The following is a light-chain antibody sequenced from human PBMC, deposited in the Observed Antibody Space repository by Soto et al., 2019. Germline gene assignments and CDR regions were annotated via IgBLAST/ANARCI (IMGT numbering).Light chain of an antibody. Sequence: EIVMTHSPATLSVSAGERATLSCRASQSVSSNLAWYQQKPGQAPRLLIYGASTRATGIPARFSGSGSGTEFTLTINRLDPEDATVYYCQQYGSSPRTFGQGTKVDIK. CDR3: QQYGSSPRT. CDR1: QSVSSN. V-gene: IGKV3-15*01. J-gene: IGKJ1*01. CDR2: GAS.